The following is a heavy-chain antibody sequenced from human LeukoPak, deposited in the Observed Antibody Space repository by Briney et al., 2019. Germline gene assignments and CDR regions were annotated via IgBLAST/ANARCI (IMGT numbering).Heavy chain of an antibody. V-gene: IGHV4-59*01. CDR2: IYYSGST. J-gene: IGHJ4*02. CDR3: ASRDSSGYWF. D-gene: IGHD3-22*01. Sequence: SETLSLTCTVSGGSISSYYWSWIRQPPGKGLGWIGYIYYSGSTNYNPSLKSRVTISVDTSKNQFSLKLSSVTAADTAVYYCASRDSSGYWFWGQGTLVTVSS. CDR1: GGSISSYY.